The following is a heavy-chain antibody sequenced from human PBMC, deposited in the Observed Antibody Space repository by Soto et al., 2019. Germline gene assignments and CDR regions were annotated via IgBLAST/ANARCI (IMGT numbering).Heavy chain of an antibody. CDR3: AREGGVYSPGYYYGMDV. CDR2: IWYDGSTK. J-gene: IGHJ6*02. CDR1: GCTFSTYG. Sequence: GGSVRLSCAASGCTFSTYGIHWGRQAPGKGLEGVALIWYDGSTKNYADSVKGRFTISRDNSKNTLYLQMSSLRAEDTAVYYCAREGGVYSPGYYYGMDVWGQGTTVTL. D-gene: IGHD4-4*01. V-gene: IGHV3-33*01.